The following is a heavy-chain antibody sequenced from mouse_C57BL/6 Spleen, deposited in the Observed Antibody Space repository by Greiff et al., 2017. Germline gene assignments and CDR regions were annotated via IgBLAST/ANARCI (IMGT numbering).Heavy chain of an antibody. CDR1: GYTFPSYW. CDR2: IHPNSGST. CDR3: ARSDFTTIVEYFDV. Sequence: QLQQPGAELVKPGASVKLSCKASGYTFPSYWMHWVKKRPGQGHEWIGMIHPNSGSTNYNEKFKSKATLTVDKSSSTAYMQLSSLTSEDSAVYYCARSDFTTIVEYFDVWGTGTTVTVSS. D-gene: IGHD1-1*01. V-gene: IGHV1-64*01. J-gene: IGHJ1*03.